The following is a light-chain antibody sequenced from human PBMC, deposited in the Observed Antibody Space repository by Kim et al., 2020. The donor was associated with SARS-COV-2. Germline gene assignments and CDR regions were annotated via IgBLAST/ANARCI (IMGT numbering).Light chain of an antibody. CDR2: DAS. CDR1: QSINSN. CDR3: QQYNYWYT. J-gene: IGKJ2*01. V-gene: IGKV3-15*01. Sequence: LSVSPAGRATLSCRASQSINSNLAWYQQRPGQAPRLLIYDASTRATGIPARFSGSGSGTEFTLTISSLQSEDLAVYHCQQYNYWYTFGQGTKLEI.